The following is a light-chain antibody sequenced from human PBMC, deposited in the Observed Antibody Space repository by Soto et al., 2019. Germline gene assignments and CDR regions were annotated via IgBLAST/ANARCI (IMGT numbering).Light chain of an antibody. CDR2: DAS. J-gene: IGKJ5*01. Sequence: EIGLTQSAATLSLSAGERATLSCWASQSVSSYLAWYQQKPGQAPRLLIYDASNRATGIPARFSGSGSGTDFTLTISSLEPEDFAVYYCQQRSNWPPITFGQGTRLEIK. V-gene: IGKV3-11*01. CDR1: QSVSSY. CDR3: QQRSNWPPIT.